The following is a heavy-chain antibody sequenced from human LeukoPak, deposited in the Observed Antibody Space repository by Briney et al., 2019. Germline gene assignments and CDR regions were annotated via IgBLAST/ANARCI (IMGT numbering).Heavy chain of an antibody. D-gene: IGHD2-2*01. CDR2: ITPIFGIA. J-gene: IGHJ5*02. Sequence: SVKVSCKASGGTFSSYAISWVRQAPGQGLEWMGRITPIFGIANYAQRFQGRVTITADKSTSTAYMELSSLRSEDTAVYYCARDSQYCSSTSCPKWFDPWGQGTLVTVSS. V-gene: IGHV1-69*04. CDR3: ARDSQYCSSTSCPKWFDP. CDR1: GGTFSSYA.